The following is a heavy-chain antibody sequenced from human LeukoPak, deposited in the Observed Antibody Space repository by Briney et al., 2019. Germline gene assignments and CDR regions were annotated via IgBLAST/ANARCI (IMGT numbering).Heavy chain of an antibody. CDR1: GFTFNSYH. V-gene: IGHV3-64D*06. D-gene: IGHD4/OR15-4a*01. CDR3: VKESGFMVAPNSAFDI. CDR2: ISRNGGST. J-gene: IGHJ3*02. Sequence: GGSLTLSCSASGFTFNSYHVHGVRQAPGKGLEYVSGISRNGGSTYYADSVKGRFTISRDNSKNTLYLQMSSLRAEDTAVYYCVKESGFMVAPNSAFDIWGQGKMFTVSS.